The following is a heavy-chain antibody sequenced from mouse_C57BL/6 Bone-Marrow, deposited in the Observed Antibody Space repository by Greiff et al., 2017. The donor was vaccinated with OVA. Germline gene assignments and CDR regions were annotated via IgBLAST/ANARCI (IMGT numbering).Heavy chain of an antibody. D-gene: IGHD1-1*01. Sequence: VQLQQPGAELVRPGSSVKLSCKASGYTFTSYWMDWVKQRPGQGLEWIGNIYPSDSETHYNQKFKDKATLTVDKSSSTAYMQLISLTSADSAVYYCASLLRPYAMDYWGQGTSVTVSA. V-gene: IGHV1-61*01. J-gene: IGHJ4*01. CDR1: GYTFTSYW. CDR2: IYPSDSET. CDR3: ASLLRPYAMDY.